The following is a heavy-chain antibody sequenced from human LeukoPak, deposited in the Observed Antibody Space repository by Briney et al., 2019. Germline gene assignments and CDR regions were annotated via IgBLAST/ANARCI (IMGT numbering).Heavy chain of an antibody. Sequence: GGSLRLSCAASGFTVSSNYMSWVRQAPGKGLEWVSILYSAGSTYYADSVRGRFTIPRDSSKNTVSLQMNSLRVEDTAVYFCASGGMGARKYYSDPFHFWGQGTLVTVSS. J-gene: IGHJ4*02. CDR2: LYSAGST. CDR3: ASGGMGARKYYSDPFHF. CDR1: GFTVSSNY. V-gene: IGHV3-53*01. D-gene: IGHD3-10*01.